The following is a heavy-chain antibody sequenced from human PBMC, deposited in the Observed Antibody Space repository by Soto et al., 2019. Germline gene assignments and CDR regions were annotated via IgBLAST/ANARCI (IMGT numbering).Heavy chain of an antibody. Sequence: PSETLSLTCAAYGGSVNGYYWNWIRQPPGKGLAWIGEINHTGATKYNPSLKSRVTKSVDTSKNHFTLRLSSVTAADTAIYYCATQRSTSWNAPGWFGPWAQGTLVTVSS. D-gene: IGHD6-13*01. CDR3: ATQRSTSWNAPGWFGP. CDR1: GGSVNGYY. CDR2: INHTGAT. J-gene: IGHJ5*02. V-gene: IGHV4-34*01.